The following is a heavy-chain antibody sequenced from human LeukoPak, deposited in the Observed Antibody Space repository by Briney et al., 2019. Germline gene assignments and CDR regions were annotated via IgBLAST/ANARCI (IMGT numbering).Heavy chain of an antibody. J-gene: IGHJ4*02. CDR1: GYTFTSYY. CDR3: AREWLANQINYFDY. CDR2: INPNSGGT. Sequence: ASVKVSCKASGYTFTSYYMHWVRQAPGQGLEWMAWINPNSGGTNYAQKFQGRVTMTRDTSISTAYMELSRLRSDDTAVYYCAREWLANQINYFDYWGQGTLVTVSS. D-gene: IGHD6-19*01. V-gene: IGHV1-2*02.